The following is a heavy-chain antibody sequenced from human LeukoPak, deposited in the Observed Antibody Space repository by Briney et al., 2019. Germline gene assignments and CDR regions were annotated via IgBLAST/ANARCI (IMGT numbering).Heavy chain of an antibody. D-gene: IGHD2-2*01. CDR3: ASSSPGMNLGYCSSTSCLGAFDI. CDR1: GYTFTSYY. Sequence: ASVKVSCKASGYTFTSYYMHWVRQAPGQGLEWMGIINPSGGSTSYAQKFQGRVTMTRDTSTSTVYMELSSLRSEDTAVYYCASSSPGMNLGYCSSTSCLGAFDIWGQGTMVTVSS. J-gene: IGHJ3*02. CDR2: INPSGGST. V-gene: IGHV1-46*01.